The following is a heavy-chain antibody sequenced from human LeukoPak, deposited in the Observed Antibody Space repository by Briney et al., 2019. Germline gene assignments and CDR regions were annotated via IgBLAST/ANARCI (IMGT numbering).Heavy chain of an antibody. CDR2: MNPGSLNT. J-gene: IGHJ5*02. Sequence: ASVKVSCKASGYTFTKYDIQWVRQATGQGLEWMGWMNPGSLNTGFAQKFQGRVTMTRNTSINTAYMELSSLRSEDTAVYYCARMHYYDSGSSNWFDPWGQGTLVTVSS. D-gene: IGHD3-10*01. CDR3: ARMHYYDSGSSNWFDP. CDR1: GYTFTKYD. V-gene: IGHV1-8*01.